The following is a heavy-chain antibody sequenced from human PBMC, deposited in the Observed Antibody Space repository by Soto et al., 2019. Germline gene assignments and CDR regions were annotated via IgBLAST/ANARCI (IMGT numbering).Heavy chain of an antibody. Sequence: GGAQRALSGASGFVFEYDAMHWVRQAPVKGLEWVSAISWNSGNIGYADSVKGRFTISRDNAKNSLYMQMNSLRTEDTAFYFCAKDMRSSQGGSYAAELWGQGTLVTVSS. J-gene: IGHJ4*02. V-gene: IGHV3-9*01. D-gene: IGHD3-10*01. CDR1: GFVFEYDA. CDR3: AKDMRSSQGGSYAAEL. CDR2: ISWNSGNI.